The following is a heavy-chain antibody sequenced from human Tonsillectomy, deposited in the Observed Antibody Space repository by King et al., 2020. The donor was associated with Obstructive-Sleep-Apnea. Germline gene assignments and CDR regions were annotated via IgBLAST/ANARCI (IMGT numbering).Heavy chain of an antibody. D-gene: IGHD3-22*01. CDR3: SRDVLDSSGWEHRTY. V-gene: IGHV3-33*01. CDR1: GFTFNTYG. CDR2: ISFDSAKK. J-gene: IGHJ4*02. Sequence: VQLVESGGGVVQPGRSLRLSCAASGFTFNTYGMHWVRQAPGKGLEWVAFISFDSAKKTYAESVKGRFSVSRDNSKNTMFLQMDSLRAEDMAMYYCSRDVLDSSGWEHRTYWGQGTLVTVSS.